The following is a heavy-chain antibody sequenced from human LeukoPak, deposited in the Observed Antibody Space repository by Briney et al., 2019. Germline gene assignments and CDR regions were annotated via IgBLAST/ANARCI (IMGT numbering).Heavy chain of an antibody. Sequence: SETLSLTCTVSGGSISSYYWSWIRQPPGKGLEWIGYIYYSGSTNYNPSLKSRVTISVDTSMNQFSLKLSSVTAADTAVYYCAREKRGVVIKAFDIWGQGTMVTVSS. V-gene: IGHV4-59*12. D-gene: IGHD3-3*01. J-gene: IGHJ3*02. CDR3: AREKRGVVIKAFDI. CDR2: IYYSGST. CDR1: GGSISSYY.